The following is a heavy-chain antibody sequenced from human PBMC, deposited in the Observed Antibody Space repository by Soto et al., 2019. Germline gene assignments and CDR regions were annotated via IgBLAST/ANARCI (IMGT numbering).Heavy chain of an antibody. D-gene: IGHD2-2*01. V-gene: IGHV3-15*07. CDR1: GFTFSNAW. J-gene: IGHJ6*02. Sequence: SGGSLSLSCAASGFTFSNAWMNWVRQAPGKGLEWVGRIKSKTDGGTTDYAAPVKGRFTISRDDSKNTLYLQMNSLKTADTAVYYCTTSLEYCSSTSCYAAVGYYYYYYGMDVWGQGTTVTVSS. CDR3: TTSLEYCSSTSCYAAVGYYYYYYGMDV. CDR2: IKSKTDGGTT.